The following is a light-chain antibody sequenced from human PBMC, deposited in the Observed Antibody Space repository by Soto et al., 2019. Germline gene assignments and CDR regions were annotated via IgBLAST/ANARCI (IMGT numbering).Light chain of an antibody. CDR2: WAS. CDR3: QQYYNTPWT. V-gene: IGKV4-1*01. J-gene: IGKJ1*01. Sequence: DFVMTQSPDSLAVSLGERATINCRSSQTVLYNSNSKNYLAWYQQKPGQPPKLLIYWASIRDSGVPARFSGSGSGTDFTLTISSLQAEDVAVYYCQQYYNTPWTFGQGTKVEIK. CDR1: QTVLYNSNSKNY.